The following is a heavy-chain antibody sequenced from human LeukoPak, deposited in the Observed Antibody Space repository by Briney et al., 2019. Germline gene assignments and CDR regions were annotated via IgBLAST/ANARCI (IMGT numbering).Heavy chain of an antibody. D-gene: IGHD1-26*01. J-gene: IGHJ4*02. V-gene: IGHV4-38-2*02. CDR1: GYSISSGYY. Sequence: SETLSLTCTVSGYSISSGYYWGWIRPPPGKGLEWIGSIYHSGSTYYNPSLKSRVTISVDTSKNQFSLKLSSVTAADTAVYYCARDIEWELPKFDYWGQGTLVTVSS. CDR3: ARDIEWELPKFDY. CDR2: IYHSGST.